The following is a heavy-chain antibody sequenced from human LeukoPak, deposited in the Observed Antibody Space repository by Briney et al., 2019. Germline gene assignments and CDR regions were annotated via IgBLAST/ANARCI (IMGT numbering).Heavy chain of an antibody. J-gene: IGHJ4*02. D-gene: IGHD3-22*01. CDR3: ARGAHYHDSSQGYDY. Sequence: AASVKVSCKASGYTFTGYYMHWVRQAPGQGLEWMGWINPNSGGTNYAQKFQGRVTMTRDTSISTAYTELSRLRSDDTAVYYCARGAHYHDSSQGYDYWGQGTLVTVSS. CDR1: GYTFTGYY. V-gene: IGHV1-2*02. CDR2: INPNSGGT.